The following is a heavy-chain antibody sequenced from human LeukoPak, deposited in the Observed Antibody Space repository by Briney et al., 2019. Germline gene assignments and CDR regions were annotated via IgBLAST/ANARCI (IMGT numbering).Heavy chain of an antibody. CDR2: MNPNRGNT. J-gene: IGHJ3*02. CDR3: ARGEGYYGSGSYYLDAFDI. CDR1: GYTFTSYD. Sequence: ASVKVSCKASGYTFTSYDINWVRQATGQGLEWMGWMNPNRGNTGYAQKFQGRVTMTRNTSISTAYMELSSLRSEDTAVYYCARGEGYYGSGSYYLDAFDIWGQGTMVTVSS. V-gene: IGHV1-8*01. D-gene: IGHD3-10*01.